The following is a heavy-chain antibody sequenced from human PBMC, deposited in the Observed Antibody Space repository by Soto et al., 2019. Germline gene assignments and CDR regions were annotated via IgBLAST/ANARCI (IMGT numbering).Heavy chain of an antibody. CDR1: ADTFTSYY. Sequence: ASVKVSCKAPADTFTSYYIHWVRQAPGHGLEWMGIINPNGGSTRFAQTFQGRITMTTDTSTSTVYMELRSLRSEDTAVYYCARERYDILTGYPKNNYYYYGMDVWGQGTTVTVSS. CDR3: ARERYDILTGYPKNNYYYYGMDV. J-gene: IGHJ6*02. D-gene: IGHD3-9*01. V-gene: IGHV1-46*01. CDR2: INPNGGST.